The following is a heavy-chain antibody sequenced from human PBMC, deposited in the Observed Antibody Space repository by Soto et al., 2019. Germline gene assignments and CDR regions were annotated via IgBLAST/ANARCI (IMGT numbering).Heavy chain of an antibody. CDR1: GYTFTSYG. CDR3: ARDRYCSSTSCYVWFDP. Sequence: QVQLVQSGAEVKKPGASVKVSCKASGYTFTSYGISWVRQAPGQGLEWMGWISAYNGNTNYAQKLHGRVTMTTDTSTSTAYMELRSLRSDDTAVYYCARDRYCSSTSCYVWFDPWGQGTLVTVSS. CDR2: ISAYNGNT. V-gene: IGHV1-18*04. J-gene: IGHJ5*02. D-gene: IGHD2-2*01.